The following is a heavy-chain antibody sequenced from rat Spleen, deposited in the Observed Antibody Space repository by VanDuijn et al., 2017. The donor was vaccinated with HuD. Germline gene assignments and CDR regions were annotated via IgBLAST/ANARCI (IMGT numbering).Heavy chain of an antibody. CDR3: TGIPDWFAY. D-gene: IGHD1-4*01. V-gene: IGHV2S13*01. CDR1: GFSLTNYH. Sequence: QVQLKESGPGLMQPSQTLSLTCIVSGFSLTNYHVHWVRQSPGKGLEWMAVIWSGGNTDYNSALKSRLSISRDTSKSQVVLKMNSLQTEDTAMYFCTGIPDWFAYWGQGTLVTVSS. J-gene: IGHJ3*01. CDR2: IWSGGNT.